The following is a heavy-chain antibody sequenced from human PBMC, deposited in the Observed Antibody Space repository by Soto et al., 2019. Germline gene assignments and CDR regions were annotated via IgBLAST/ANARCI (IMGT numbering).Heavy chain of an antibody. V-gene: IGHV3-30-3*01. Sequence: GGSLRLSCAASGFTFSSYAMHWVRQAPGKGLEWVAVISYDGSNKYYADSVKGRFTISRDNSKNTLYLQMNSLRAEDTAVYYCARDVSRSGTYYDILTGINHYGMDVWGQGTTVTVSS. D-gene: IGHD3-9*01. CDR1: GFTFSSYA. CDR3: ARDVSRSGTYYDILTGINHYGMDV. CDR2: ISYDGSNK. J-gene: IGHJ6*02.